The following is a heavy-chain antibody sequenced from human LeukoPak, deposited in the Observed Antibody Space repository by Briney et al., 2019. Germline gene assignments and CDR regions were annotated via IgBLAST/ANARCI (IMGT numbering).Heavy chain of an antibody. CDR1: GYTFTSYA. V-gene: IGHV1-8*03. J-gene: IGHJ4*02. CDR3: ARGAGSDYYYDSTDLDY. Sequence: ASVKVSCKASGYTFTSYAMNWVRQAPGQGLEWMGWMSPNSGNTGYAQKFQGRVTITRNTSISTAYMELSSLRSEDTAVYYCARGAGSDYYYDSTDLDYWGQGTLVTVSS. CDR2: MSPNSGNT. D-gene: IGHD3-22*01.